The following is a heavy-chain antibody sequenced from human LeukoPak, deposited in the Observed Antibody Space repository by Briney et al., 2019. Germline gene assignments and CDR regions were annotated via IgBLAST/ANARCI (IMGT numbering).Heavy chain of an antibody. CDR1: GGSISSYY. CDR2: IYTSGST. D-gene: IGHD6-13*01. CDR3: ARGFRWIAAAGNWFDP. V-gene: IGHV4-4*07. Sequence: SETLSLTCTVSGGSISSYYWSWIRQPAGKGLEWIGRIYTSGSTNYNPSLKSRVTMSVDTSKNQFSLKLSSVTAADTAVYYCARGFRWIAAAGNWFDPWGQGTLVTVSS. J-gene: IGHJ5*02.